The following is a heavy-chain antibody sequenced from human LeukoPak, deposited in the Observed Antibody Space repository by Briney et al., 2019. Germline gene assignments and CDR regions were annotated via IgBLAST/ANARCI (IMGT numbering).Heavy chain of an antibody. Sequence: GGSLRLSCAASGFTFSNYWMHWVRQVPGKGLVWVARISNSGRSTTYADSVKGRFTISRDNAKNTLYLQMNSLRAEDTAVYYCAREGYESYYFDCWGQGTLVTVSS. J-gene: IGHJ4*02. CDR3: AREGYESYYFDC. D-gene: IGHD5-12*01. CDR2: ISNSGRST. V-gene: IGHV3-74*01. CDR1: GFTFSNYW.